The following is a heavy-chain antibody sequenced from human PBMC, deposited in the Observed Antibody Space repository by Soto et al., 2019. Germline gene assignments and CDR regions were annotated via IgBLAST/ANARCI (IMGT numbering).Heavy chain of an antibody. D-gene: IGHD3-22*01. Sequence: GGSLRLSCAASGFTFSSYGMHWVRQAPGKGLEWVAVIWYDGSNKYYADSVKGRFTISRDNSKNTLYLQMNSLRAEDTAVYYCARALRYDSSGYSSHNWFDPWGQGTLVTVSS. CDR3: ARALRYDSSGYSSHNWFDP. CDR1: GFTFSSYG. CDR2: IWYDGSNK. J-gene: IGHJ5*02. V-gene: IGHV3-33*01.